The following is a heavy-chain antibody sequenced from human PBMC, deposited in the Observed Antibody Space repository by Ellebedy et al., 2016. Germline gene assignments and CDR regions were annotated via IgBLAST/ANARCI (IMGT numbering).Heavy chain of an antibody. J-gene: IGHJ4*02. D-gene: IGHD6-6*01. CDR1: GCSISSGGYS. V-gene: IGHV4-30-2*01. CDR3: ARGGPSIAARGAYY. Sequence: SETLSLTCAVPGCSISSGGYSWSWIRQPPGKGLEWIGYIYHSGSTYYNPSLKSRVTISVDRSKNQFSLKLTSVTAADTAVYYCARGGPSIAARGAYYWGQGTLVTVSS. CDR2: IYHSGST.